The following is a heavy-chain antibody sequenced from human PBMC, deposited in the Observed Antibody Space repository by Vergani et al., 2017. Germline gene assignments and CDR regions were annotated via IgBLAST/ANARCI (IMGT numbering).Heavy chain of an antibody. D-gene: IGHD2-2*01. CDR1: GGSISSSSYY. CDR2: INHSGST. J-gene: IGHJ6*03. V-gene: IGHV4-39*07. CDR3: ARDSITTSPYYYYYMDV. Sequence: QLQLQESGPGLVKPSETLSLTCTVSGGSISSSSYYWGWIRQPPGKGLEWIGEINHSGSTNYNPSLKSRVTISVDTSKNQFSLKLSSVTAADTAVYYCARDSITTSPYYYYYMDVWGKGP.